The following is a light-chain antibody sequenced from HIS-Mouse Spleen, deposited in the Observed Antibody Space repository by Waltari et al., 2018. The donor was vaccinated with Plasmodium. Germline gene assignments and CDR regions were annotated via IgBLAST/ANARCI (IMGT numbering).Light chain of an antibody. Sequence: QSALTQPASVSGSPGQSITISCTGTSRDVGLYTLVSWYQQHPGKAPKLMIYEGSKRPSGVSNRFSGSKSGNTASLTISGLQAEDEADYYCCSYAGSSTYVFGTGTKVTVL. CDR3: CSYAGSSTYV. V-gene: IGLV2-23*01. CDR2: EGS. J-gene: IGLJ1*01. CDR1: SRDVGLYTL.